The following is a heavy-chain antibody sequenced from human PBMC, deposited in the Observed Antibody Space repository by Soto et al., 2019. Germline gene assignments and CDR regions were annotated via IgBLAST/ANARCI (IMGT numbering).Heavy chain of an antibody. Sequence: SETLSLTCTVSGGSISSYCWSWIRQPPGKGLEWIGYIYYSGSTNYNPSLKSRVTISVDTSKNQFSLKLSSVTATDTAVYYCARDSTLRSYGMDVWGQGTTVTVSS. J-gene: IGHJ6*02. CDR1: GGSISSYC. CDR3: ARDSTLRSYGMDV. V-gene: IGHV4-59*01. CDR2: IYYSGST. D-gene: IGHD2-15*01.